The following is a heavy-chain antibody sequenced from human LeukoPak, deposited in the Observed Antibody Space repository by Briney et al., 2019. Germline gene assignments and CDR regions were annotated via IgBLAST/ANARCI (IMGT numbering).Heavy chain of an antibody. Sequence: SQTPSLTCTVSGGSMSSSYHYWNWIRQPAGKGLEWIGRMYTSGDTTYNPSLQGRVTISLDTSKSQFSLKLSSVTAADTAVYYCARTFCSGGNCYHFDSWGQGILVTVSS. D-gene: IGHD2-15*01. CDR1: GGSMSSSYHY. CDR3: ARTFCSGGNCYHFDS. J-gene: IGHJ4*02. V-gene: IGHV4-61*02. CDR2: MYTSGDT.